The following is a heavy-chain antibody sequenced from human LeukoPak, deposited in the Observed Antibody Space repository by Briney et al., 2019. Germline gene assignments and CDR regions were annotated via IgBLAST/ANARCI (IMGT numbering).Heavy chain of an antibody. CDR2: ISGSADNT. CDR3: ARDNSVRDEAWWFNP. D-gene: IGHD5-24*01. J-gene: IGHJ5*02. CDR1: GFTFSKYG. Sequence: GGTLRLSCAASGFTFSKYGMSWVRQAPGKGPEWVSAISGSADNTYYADSVKGRFTISRDNSRNILYVQMNSLRSEDTAVYYCARDNSVRDEAWWFNPWGQGTLVTVSS. V-gene: IGHV3-23*01.